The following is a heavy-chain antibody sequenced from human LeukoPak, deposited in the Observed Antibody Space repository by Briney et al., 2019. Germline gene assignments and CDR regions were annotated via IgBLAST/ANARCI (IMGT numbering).Heavy chain of an antibody. CDR1: GVTFCGRS. V-gene: IGHV3-48*01. J-gene: IGHJ5*02. Sequence: PGGSLRLSCAASGVTFCGRSMNWIRQAPGKGLEWISFIDYGGSPIYYADSVKGRFGISRDDAKNSLYLHMTSLRAEDTAIYYCAREYDTRARFDPWGQGTLVTVSS. CDR2: IDYGGSPI. CDR3: AREYDTRARFDP. D-gene: IGHD2-2*01.